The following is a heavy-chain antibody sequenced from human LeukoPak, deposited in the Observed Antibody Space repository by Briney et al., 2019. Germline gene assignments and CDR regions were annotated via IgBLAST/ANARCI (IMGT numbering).Heavy chain of an antibody. J-gene: IGHJ5*02. D-gene: IGHD6-13*01. Sequence: ASVKVSCKASGYTFTTYNINWVRQAPGQGLEWMGWINPNSGGTNYAQKDEGRVSMTRATSISTAYMELSRLRSDDTAVYYCARDKIAGTPWFDPWGQGTLVTVSS. CDR1: GYTFTTYN. V-gene: IGHV1-2*02. CDR2: INPNSGGT. CDR3: ARDKIAGTPWFDP.